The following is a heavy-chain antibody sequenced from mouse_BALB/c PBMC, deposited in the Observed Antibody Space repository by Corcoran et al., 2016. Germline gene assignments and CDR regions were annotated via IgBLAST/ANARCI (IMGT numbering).Heavy chain of an antibody. CDR2: IDPENGNT. J-gene: IGHJ2*01. V-gene: IGHV14-1*02. CDR3: ARDYYGSLFDY. CDR1: GFNIKDYY. D-gene: IGHD1-1*01. Sequence: EVQLQQSGAELVRPGALVKLSCKASGFNIKDYYMHWVKQRPEQGLEWIGWIDPENGNTIYDPKFQGKASITADTSSNTAYLQLSSLTSEDTAVYYCARDYYGSLFDYWGQGTTLTVSS.